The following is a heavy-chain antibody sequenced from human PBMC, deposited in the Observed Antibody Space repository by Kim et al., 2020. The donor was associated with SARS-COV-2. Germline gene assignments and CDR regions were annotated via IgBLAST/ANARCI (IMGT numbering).Heavy chain of an antibody. J-gene: IGHJ4*02. CDR3: ARDGYCSGGSCYLRVFDY. CDR1: GGTFSSYA. CDR2: IIPIFGTA. Sequence: SVKVSCKASGGTFSSYAISWVRQAPGQGLEWMGGIIPIFGTANYAQKFQGRVTITADESTSTAYMELSSLRSEDTDVYYCARDGYCSGGSCYLRVFDYWGQGTLVTVSS. V-gene: IGHV1-69*13. D-gene: IGHD2-15*01.